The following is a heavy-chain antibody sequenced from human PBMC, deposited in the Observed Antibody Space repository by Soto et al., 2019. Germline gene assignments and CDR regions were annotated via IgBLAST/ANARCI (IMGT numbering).Heavy chain of an antibody. CDR2: IIPIFGTA. CDR1: GGTFSSYA. V-gene: IGHV1-69*06. J-gene: IGHJ6*02. Sequence: SVKVSCKASGGTFSSYAISWVRQAPGQGLEWMGGIIPIFGTANYAQKFQGRVTITADKSTSTAYMELSSLRSEDTAVYYCARGLWRKRYYDSSGSGDYGMDVWGQGTTVTVSS. CDR3: ARGLWRKRYYDSSGSGDYGMDV. D-gene: IGHD3-22*01.